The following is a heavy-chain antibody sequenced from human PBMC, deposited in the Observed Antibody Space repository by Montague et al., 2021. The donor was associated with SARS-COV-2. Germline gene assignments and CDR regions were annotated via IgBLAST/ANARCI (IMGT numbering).Heavy chain of an antibody. CDR3: TLERGPGATPWRYFDY. D-gene: IGHD3-10*01. V-gene: IGHV6-1*01. CDR1: GDSVSSYIAA. Sequence: CAISGDSVSSYIAAWNWIRQSPSRGLEWLGRTYYRSKWYNDYAVSVRSRITISPDTSKNQFSLQLNSVTPEDTAAYYCTLERGPGATPWRYFDYWGQGTLVTVSS. J-gene: IGHJ4*02. CDR2: TYYRSKWYN.